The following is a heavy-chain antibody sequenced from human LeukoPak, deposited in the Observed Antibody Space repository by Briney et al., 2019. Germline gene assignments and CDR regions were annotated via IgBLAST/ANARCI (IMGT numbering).Heavy chain of an antibody. V-gene: IGHV3-7*03. CDR2: IKQDGSEK. D-gene: IGHD3-10*01. J-gene: IGHJ4*02. CDR1: GFTFSSYW. Sequence: GGSLRLSCAASGFTFSSYWMSWVRQAPGKGLEWVANIKQDGSEKYYVDSVKGRFTISRDNAKNSLYLQMNSLRAEDTAVYYCAESLYGSGRSFGNYYFDYWGQGTLVTVSS. CDR3: AESLYGSGRSFGNYYFDY.